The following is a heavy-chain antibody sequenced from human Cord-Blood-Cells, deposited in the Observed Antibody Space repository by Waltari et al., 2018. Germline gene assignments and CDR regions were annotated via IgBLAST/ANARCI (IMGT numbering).Heavy chain of an antibody. D-gene: IGHD6-6*01. CDR2: ISGSGGST. J-gene: IGHJ4*02. CDR1: GFTFRCYD. V-gene: IGHV3-23*01. Sequence: EVQLLESGGGLVQPGGSLRLSCADTGFTFRCYDLGWVRSAPGTGLEWVSAISGSGGSTYYADSVKGRFTISRDNSKNTLYLQMNSLRAEDTAVYYCAKVAIAARLPPYYFDYWGQGTLVTVSS. CDR3: AKVAIAARLPPYYFDY.